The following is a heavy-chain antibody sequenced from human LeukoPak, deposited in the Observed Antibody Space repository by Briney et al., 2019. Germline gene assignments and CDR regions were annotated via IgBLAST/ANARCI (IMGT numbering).Heavy chain of an antibody. CDR3: AREIGQLGGAFDI. Sequence: GGSLRLSYAASGFTVSTVYMTWVRQAPGKGLEWVSVIYGGHTAYYADSVKDRFTISRDNPKNTLNLQMNSLRAEDTAVYYCAREIGQLGGAFDIWGQGTMVTVSS. D-gene: IGHD7-27*01. CDR2: IYGGHTA. V-gene: IGHV3-53*01. CDR1: GFTVSTVY. J-gene: IGHJ3*02.